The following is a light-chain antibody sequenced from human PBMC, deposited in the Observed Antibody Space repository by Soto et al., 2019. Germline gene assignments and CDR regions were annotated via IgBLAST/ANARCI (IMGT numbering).Light chain of an antibody. Sequence: VVTQSPLTLPVTPGEPSSISCRSSQILLDSHGYSYLDGYLQKPGQYPQRLIYLGSNRASGVPDRLCGSGSGTDFTLKISRVEAEDVGVYYCRQALQTCITFGQGTRLEIK. J-gene: IGKJ5*01. CDR3: RQALQTCIT. CDR2: LGS. V-gene: IGKV2-28*01. CDR1: QILLDSHGYSY.